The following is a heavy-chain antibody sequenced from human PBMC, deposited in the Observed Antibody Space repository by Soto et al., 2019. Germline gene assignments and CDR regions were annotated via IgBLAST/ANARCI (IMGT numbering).Heavy chain of an antibody. J-gene: IGHJ6*02. D-gene: IGHD3-10*01. Sequence: QVQLVQSGSEVMKPGASVKVSCKDSGYIFTSYAIHWLRQAPGHRLEWMGWINAANGDTEYSQKFQGRVTITRDKSAATAYMDLRSLRLEATSVYYCARDMEGGMVRVVLDVWGQGTTVTVSS. CDR2: INAANGDT. CDR1: GYIFTSYA. V-gene: IGHV1-3*01. CDR3: ARDMEGGMVRVVLDV.